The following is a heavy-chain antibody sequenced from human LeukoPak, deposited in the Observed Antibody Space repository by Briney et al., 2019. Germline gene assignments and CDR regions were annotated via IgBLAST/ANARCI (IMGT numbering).Heavy chain of an antibody. J-gene: IGHJ1*01. V-gene: IGHV4-38-2*02. CDR3: AREPLTAPGPTDSFHH. CDR2: IYHSGST. D-gene: IGHD6-13*01. Sequence: PETLSLTCGVSGYSISSCYYWGWIRQPPGKGLEWIGTIYHSGSTYYNPSLKSRVTISVDTSKNQFSLKLSSVTAADTAVYYCAREPLTAPGPTDSFHHWGRGTLVTVSS. CDR1: GYSISSCYY.